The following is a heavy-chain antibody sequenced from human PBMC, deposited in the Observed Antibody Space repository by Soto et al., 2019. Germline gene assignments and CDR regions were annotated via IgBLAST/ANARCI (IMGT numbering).Heavy chain of an antibody. CDR1: GGSFSAYY. CDR2: IIHSEST. D-gene: IGHD1-26*01. CDR3: ARRRPTDGRWEFANYYGMDV. Sequence: SETLSLTCAVYGGSFSAYYWSWVHQPPGKGLEWIGEIIHSESTKYNPSLKSRVTISVDTSKNQFSLKLSSVTAADTAVYYCARRRPTDGRWEFANYYGMDVWGQGTPVTVSS. J-gene: IGHJ6*02. V-gene: IGHV4-34*12.